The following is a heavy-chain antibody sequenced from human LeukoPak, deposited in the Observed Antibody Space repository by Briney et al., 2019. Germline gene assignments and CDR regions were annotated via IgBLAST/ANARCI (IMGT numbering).Heavy chain of an antibody. D-gene: IGHD5-24*01. CDR3: ARGGEMATIRVFDY. CDR2: IIPIFGTA. Sequence: ASVKVSCKASGGTFSSYAISWVRQAPGQGLEWMGGIIPIFGTANYAQKFQGRVTITADESTITAYMELSSLRSEDTAVYYCARGGEMATIRVFDYWGQGTLVTVSS. CDR1: GGTFSSYA. V-gene: IGHV1-69*13. J-gene: IGHJ4*02.